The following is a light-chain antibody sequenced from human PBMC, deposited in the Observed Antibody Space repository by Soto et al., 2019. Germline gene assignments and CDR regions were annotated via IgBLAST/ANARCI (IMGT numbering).Light chain of an antibody. CDR2: LGS. V-gene: IGKV2-28*01. CDR1: QSLLHSNGYNY. CDR3: MQALQTPRT. J-gene: IGKJ1*01. Sequence: DIVMTQSPLSLPVTPGEPASISCRSSQSLLHSNGYNYLDWYLQKPGQSPQLLIYLGSNRASGVPDRFSGSGSGTDFTLKIRRVEAEDVGVYYCMQALQTPRTFGQGTRWIS.